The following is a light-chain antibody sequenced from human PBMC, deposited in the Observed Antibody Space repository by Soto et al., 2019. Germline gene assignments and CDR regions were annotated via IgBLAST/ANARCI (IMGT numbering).Light chain of an antibody. V-gene: IGKV3-20*01. CDR2: GAS. CDR3: QQYNNWPRT. CDR1: QSVRSTS. J-gene: IGKJ1*01. Sequence: VLTQSPGTLSLSPGERATLSCRASQSVRSTSLVWYQQKPAQAPRLLIYGASSRATGIPDRFSGSGSGTDFTLTISRLEPEDFAVYYCQQYNNWPRTFGQGTKVDIK.